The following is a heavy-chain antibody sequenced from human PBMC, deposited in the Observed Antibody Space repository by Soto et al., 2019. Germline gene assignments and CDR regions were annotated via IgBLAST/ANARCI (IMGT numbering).Heavy chain of an antibody. CDR1: GGSISSGGYY. CDR2: IYYSGST. D-gene: IGHD6-19*01. Sequence: SSETLSLTCTVSGGSISSGGYYWSWIRQHPGKGLEWIGYIYYSGSTYYNPSLKSRVTISVDTSKNQFSLKLSSVTAADTAVYYCASGYSSGWYNYWGQGTLVTVSS. V-gene: IGHV4-31*03. J-gene: IGHJ4*02. CDR3: ASGYSSGWYNY.